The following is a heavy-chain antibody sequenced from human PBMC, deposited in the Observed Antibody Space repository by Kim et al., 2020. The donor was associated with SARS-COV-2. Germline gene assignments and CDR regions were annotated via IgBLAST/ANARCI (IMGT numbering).Heavy chain of an antibody. Sequence: ASVKVSCKASGYTFTGYYMHWVRQAPGQGLEWMGWINPNSGGTNYAQKFQCRVTMTRDTSISTAYMELSRLRSDDTAVYYCARISLYDFSVNYGMDVWGQGTTVTVSS. CDR3: ARISLYDFSVNYGMDV. V-gene: IGHV1-2*02. CDR1: GYTFTGYY. D-gene: IGHD3-3*01. J-gene: IGHJ6*02. CDR2: INPNSGGT.